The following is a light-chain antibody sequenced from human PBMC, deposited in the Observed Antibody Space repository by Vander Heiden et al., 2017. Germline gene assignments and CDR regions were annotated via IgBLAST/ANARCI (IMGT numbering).Light chain of an antibody. CDR1: SSDVGSYNL. V-gene: IGLV2-23*01. J-gene: IGLJ1*01. CDR2: EGS. Sequence: QSALPQPASVSGSPGQSLPISCTGTSSDVGSYNLVSWYQQHPGNAPKLMIYEGSKRPAGVANRFSGSKSGNTASLTISGRQAEDEADYYCCTYAGSSTYVFGTGTKVTVL. CDR3: CTYAGSSTYV.